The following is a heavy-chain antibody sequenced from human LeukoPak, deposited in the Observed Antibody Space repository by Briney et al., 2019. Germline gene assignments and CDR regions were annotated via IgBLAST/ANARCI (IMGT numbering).Heavy chain of an antibody. V-gene: IGHV3-48*03. CDR1: GFTFSSYE. CDR3: ARFGGANPFDS. D-gene: IGHD3-16*01. CDR2: ISSIGNTI. J-gene: IGHJ4*02. Sequence: GGALRLSCAASGFTFSSYEMNWVRQAPGKGLDWVSYISSIGNTIDYADSVTGRFNISRDNAKNSLYLQMNSLRAEDTAVYYCARFGGANPFDSWGQGTLVTVSS.